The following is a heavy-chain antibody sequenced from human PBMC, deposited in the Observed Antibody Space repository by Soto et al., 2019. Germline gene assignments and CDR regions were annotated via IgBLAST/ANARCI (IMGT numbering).Heavy chain of an antibody. J-gene: IGHJ2*01. CDR2: VCYSGTT. CDR3: ARMSYFYDKWYFDL. Sequence: SETLSLTCTVSGASINNNDYYWSWIRQTPGKGLEWIGYVCYSGTTDCIPSLKSRLSMSIDKSQNHFTLKLNSVTAADTATYYCARMSYFYDKWYFDLWGRGTMVTVS. CDR1: GASINNNDYY. D-gene: IGHD3-22*01. V-gene: IGHV4-30-4*01.